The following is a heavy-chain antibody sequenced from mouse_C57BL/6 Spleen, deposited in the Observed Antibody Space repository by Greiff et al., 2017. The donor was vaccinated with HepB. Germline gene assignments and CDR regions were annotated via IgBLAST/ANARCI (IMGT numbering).Heavy chain of an antibody. V-gene: IGHV1-20*01. CDR2: INPYNGDT. J-gene: IGHJ4*01. Sequence: VQLKQSGPELVKPGDSVKISCKASGYSFTGYFMNWVMQSHGKSLEWIGRINPYNGDTFYNQKFKGKATLTVDKSSSTAHMELRSLTSEDSAVYYCARRTRDYAMDYWGQGTSVTVSS. CDR1: GYSFTGYF. CDR3: ARRTRDYAMDY.